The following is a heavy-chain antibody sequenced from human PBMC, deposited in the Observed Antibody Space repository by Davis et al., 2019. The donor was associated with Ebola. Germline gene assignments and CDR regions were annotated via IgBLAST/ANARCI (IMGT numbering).Heavy chain of an antibody. V-gene: IGHV3-66*01. J-gene: IGHJ5*02. CDR3: ARDLAARAYHWFDP. CDR2: ITSGYST. D-gene: IGHD6-6*01. Sequence: GESLKISCVGSGFTFSINALSWVRQAPGKGLEWVSAITSGYSTYYADSVKGRFTISTDRTKNTLYLQMNRLTAEDTAVYYCARDLAARAYHWFDPWGQGTLVTVSS. CDR1: GFTFSINA.